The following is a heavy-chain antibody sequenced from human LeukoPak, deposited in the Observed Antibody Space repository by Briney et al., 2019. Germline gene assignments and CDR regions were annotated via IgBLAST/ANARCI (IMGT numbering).Heavy chain of an antibody. CDR3: ARARTVFGNYYGSGSYPYYFDY. D-gene: IGHD3-10*01. CDR1: GFTFSSYA. Sequence: GGSLRLSCAASGFTFSSYAMSWVRQAPGKGLEWVSAISGSGGSTYYADSVKGRFTISRDNSKNTLYLQMNSLRAEDTAVYYCARARTVFGNYYGSGSYPYYFDYWGQGTLVTVSS. CDR2: ISGSGGST. J-gene: IGHJ4*02. V-gene: IGHV3-23*01.